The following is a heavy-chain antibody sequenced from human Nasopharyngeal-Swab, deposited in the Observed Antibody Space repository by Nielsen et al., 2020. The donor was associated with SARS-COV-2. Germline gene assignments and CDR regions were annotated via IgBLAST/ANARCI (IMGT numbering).Heavy chain of an antibody. CDR1: GYTFTSYG. CDR3: ARPGRQQLANDYYYGMDV. D-gene: IGHD6-13*01. J-gene: IGHJ6*02. Sequence: ASVKVSCKASGYTFTSYGISWVRQAPGQGLEWMGWISAYNGNTNYAQKLQGRVTITADESTSTAYMELSSLRSEDTAVYYCARPGRQQLANDYYYGMDVWGQGTTVTVSS. CDR2: ISAYNGNT. V-gene: IGHV1-18*01.